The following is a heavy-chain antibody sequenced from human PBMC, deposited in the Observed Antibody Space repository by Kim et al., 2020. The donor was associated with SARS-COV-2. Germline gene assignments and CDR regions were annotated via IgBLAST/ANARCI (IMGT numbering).Heavy chain of an antibody. D-gene: IGHD3-10*01. V-gene: IGHV3-64D*09. CDR2: ISSNGGST. CDR1: GFTFSSYA. CDR3: VKLILPTRRLLWFGEKG. J-gene: IGHJ4*02. Sequence: GGSLRLSCSASGFTFSSYAMHWVRQAPGKGLEYVSAISSNGGSTYYADSVKGRFTISRDNSKNTLYLQMSSLRAEDTAVYYCVKLILPTRRLLWFGEKGWGQGTLVTVSS.